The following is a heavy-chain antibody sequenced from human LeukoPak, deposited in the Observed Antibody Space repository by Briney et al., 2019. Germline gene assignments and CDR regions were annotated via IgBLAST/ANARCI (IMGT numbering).Heavy chain of an antibody. Sequence: GKSLRLSCEAYGFTFSNYAFPWIRQAPGKGLEWVAGISNDGITKYDADSVKGRFTISRDNSKNTLFLEINSLTREETAVYYCARADYCIGDCFHAAFDIWGQGIVVTVSS. D-gene: IGHD2-21*02. V-gene: IGHV3-30-3*01. CDR3: ARADYCIGDCFHAAFDI. J-gene: IGHJ3*02. CDR1: GFTFSNYA. CDR2: ISNDGITK.